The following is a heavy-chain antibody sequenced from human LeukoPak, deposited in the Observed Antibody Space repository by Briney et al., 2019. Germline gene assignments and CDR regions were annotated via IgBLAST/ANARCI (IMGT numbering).Heavy chain of an antibody. CDR2: INPSDGST. J-gene: IGHJ3*02. CDR1: GYTFTSYY. V-gene: IGHV1-46*01. D-gene: IGHD4-11*01. Sequence: ASVKVSCKASGYTFTSYYIHWVRQAPGQGLEWMGIINPSDGSTIYAQKSQGRVTMTRDMSTSTVYMELSSLRSEDTAMYYCARARGTTRRHDAFDIWGQGTMVTVSS. CDR3: ARARGTTRRHDAFDI.